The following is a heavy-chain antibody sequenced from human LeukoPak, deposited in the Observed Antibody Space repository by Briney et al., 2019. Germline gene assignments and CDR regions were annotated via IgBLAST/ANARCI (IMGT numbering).Heavy chain of an antibody. CDR2: IYHSGST. CDR1: GGSISSYY. J-gene: IGHJ4*02. D-gene: IGHD3-22*01. Sequence: SETLSLTCTVSGGSISSYYWSWIRQPPGKGLEWIGSIYHSGSTYYNPSLKSRVTISVDTSKNQFSLKLSSVTAADTAVYYCASGDYYDSSGYFDYWGQGTLVTVSS. CDR3: ASGDYYDSSGYFDY. V-gene: IGHV4-59*08.